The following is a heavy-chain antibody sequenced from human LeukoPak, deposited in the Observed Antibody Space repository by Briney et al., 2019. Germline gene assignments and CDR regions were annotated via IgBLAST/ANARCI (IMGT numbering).Heavy chain of an antibody. CDR1: GGSISSYY. V-gene: IGHV4-59*01. CDR2: IYYSGST. CDR3: ARVPLSGYYDSSGYMSY. D-gene: IGHD3-22*01. J-gene: IGHJ4*02. Sequence: SETLSLTCTVSGGSISSYYWSWIRQPPGKGLEWIGYIYYSGSTNYNPSLKSRVTISVDTSKNQFSLKLSSVTAADTAVYYCARVPLSGYYDSSGYMSYWGQGTLVTVSS.